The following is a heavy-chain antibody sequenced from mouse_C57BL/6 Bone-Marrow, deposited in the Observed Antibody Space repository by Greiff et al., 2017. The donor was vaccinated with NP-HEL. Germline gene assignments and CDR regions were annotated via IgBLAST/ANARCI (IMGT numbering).Heavy chain of an antibody. Sequence: QVQLQQSGAELVKPGASVKISCKASGYTFTDYYINWVKQRPGQGLEWIGKIGPGSGSTYYHEKFKGKATLTADKSSSTAYMQLSSLTSEDSAVYFCARSLYYYGSSSSWFAYWGQGTLVTVSA. J-gene: IGHJ3*01. V-gene: IGHV1-77*01. CDR2: IGPGSGST. D-gene: IGHD1-1*01. CDR1: GYTFTDYY. CDR3: ARSLYYYGSSSSWFAY.